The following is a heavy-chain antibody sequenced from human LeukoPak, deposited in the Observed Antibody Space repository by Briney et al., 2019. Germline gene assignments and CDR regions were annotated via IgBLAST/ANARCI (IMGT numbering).Heavy chain of an antibody. Sequence: GGSLRLSCAASGFTFSNYGMHWVRQAPGKGLEWVAFTWSDGRNNYYVDSVRGRFTISRDNSKNTLYLQMNSLRVEDTAVYYCAKSINSGSLLDYWGQGTLVTVSS. V-gene: IGHV3-30*02. D-gene: IGHD3-22*01. J-gene: IGHJ4*02. CDR3: AKSINSGSLLDY. CDR1: GFTFSNYG. CDR2: TWSDGRNN.